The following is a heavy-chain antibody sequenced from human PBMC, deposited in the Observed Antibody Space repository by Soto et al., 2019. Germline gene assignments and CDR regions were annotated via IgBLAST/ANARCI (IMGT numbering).Heavy chain of an antibody. D-gene: IGHD5-12*01. Sequence: PSETLSVTCAVYGGFFIGYYWSWIRQPPWKGLEWIGEINHSGSTNYNPSLKSRVTISVDTSKNQFSLKLSSVTAADTAVYYCARAGRVYSGYDYYFGYWGQGTLVTVSS. V-gene: IGHV4-34*01. J-gene: IGHJ4*02. CDR3: ARAGRVYSGYDYYFGY. CDR1: GGFFIGYY. CDR2: INHSGST.